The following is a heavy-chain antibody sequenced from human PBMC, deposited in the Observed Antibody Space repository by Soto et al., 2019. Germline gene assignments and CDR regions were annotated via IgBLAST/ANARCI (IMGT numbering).Heavy chain of an antibody. J-gene: IGHJ4*02. Sequence: QVQLVESGGGVVQPGRSLRLSCAASGFTFSSYGMHWVRQAPGKGLEWVAAISYDGSNKYYADSVKGRFTISRDNSKNTLYLQMNSLRAEDTALYYCAKDDCSGCSCYREIFVYWGQGTLVTVSS. CDR1: GFTFSSYG. D-gene: IGHD2-15*01. V-gene: IGHV3-30*18. CDR2: ISYDGSNK. CDR3: AKDDCSGCSCYREIFVY.